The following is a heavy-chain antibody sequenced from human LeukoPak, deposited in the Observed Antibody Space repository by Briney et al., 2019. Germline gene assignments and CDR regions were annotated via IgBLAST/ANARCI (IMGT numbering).Heavy chain of an antibody. CDR1: GYSINSGYF. J-gene: IGHJ4*02. CDR2: IFHTGDV. CDR3: ARQAAQTYDY. Sequence: SETLSLTCTVSGYSINSGYFWGWVRQPPGKGPEWIGSIFHTGDVYYNPSLRSRVTISVDMSKDQFSLKLSSVTAADTAVYYCARQAAQTYDYWGQGTLVTVSS. V-gene: IGHV4-38-2*02.